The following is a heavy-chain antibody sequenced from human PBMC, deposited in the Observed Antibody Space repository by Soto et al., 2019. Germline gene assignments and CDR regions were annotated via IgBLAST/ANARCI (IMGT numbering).Heavy chain of an antibody. CDR2: IFHSGST. D-gene: IGHD1-1*01. V-gene: IGHV4-4*02. Sequence: QVQLQESGPGLVKPSETLSLTCAVSGGSISSGSWWSWVRQPPGKGLEWIGEIFHSGSTNYNPSLKSRVTISVDESKNQFCLKLTSLTAADTAVYYCARDGKWNLDYWGQGTLVTVSS. CDR1: GGSISSGSW. CDR3: ARDGKWNLDY. J-gene: IGHJ4*02.